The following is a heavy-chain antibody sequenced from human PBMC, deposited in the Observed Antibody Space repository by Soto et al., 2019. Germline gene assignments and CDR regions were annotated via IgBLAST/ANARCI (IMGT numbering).Heavy chain of an antibody. CDR3: AIGYCSSISCYAWDYYYYYGMDV. CDR2: INAGNGNT. Sequence: ASVKVSCKASGYTFTSYAMHWVRQAPGQRLEWMGWINAGNGNTKYSQKFQGRVTITRDTSASTAYMELSSLRSEDTAVYYCAIGYCSSISCYAWDYYYYYGMDVWGQGTTVTVSS. CDR1: GYTFTSYA. D-gene: IGHD2-2*01. V-gene: IGHV1-3*01. J-gene: IGHJ6*02.